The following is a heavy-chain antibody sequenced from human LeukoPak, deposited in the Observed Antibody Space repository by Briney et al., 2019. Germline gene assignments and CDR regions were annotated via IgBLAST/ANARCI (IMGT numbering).Heavy chain of an antibody. CDR3: ARDRPASSSLDY. Sequence: SETLSLTCTVSGGSISGYYCSWIRQPPGKELEFIGYIYYSGSTNYNPSLKSRVTISVDTSKNQFSLKLSSVTAADTAVYYCARDRPASSSLDYWGQGTLVTVSS. CDR1: GGSISGYY. CDR2: IYYSGST. J-gene: IGHJ4*02. V-gene: IGHV4-59*01. D-gene: IGHD6-6*01.